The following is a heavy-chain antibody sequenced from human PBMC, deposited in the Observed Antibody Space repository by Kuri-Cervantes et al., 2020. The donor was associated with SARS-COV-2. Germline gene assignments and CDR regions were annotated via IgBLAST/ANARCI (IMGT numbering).Heavy chain of an antibody. CDR3: AKPHYSKAYYYYGMDV. Sequence: GESLKISCAASGFTFSSYGMHWVRQAPGEGLEWVAVISYDGSNKYYADSVKGRFTISRDNSKNTLYLQMNSLRAEDTAVYYCAKPHYSKAYYYYGMDVWGQGTTVTVSS. V-gene: IGHV3-30*18. CDR1: GFTFSSYG. J-gene: IGHJ6*02. CDR2: ISYDGSNK. D-gene: IGHD4-11*01.